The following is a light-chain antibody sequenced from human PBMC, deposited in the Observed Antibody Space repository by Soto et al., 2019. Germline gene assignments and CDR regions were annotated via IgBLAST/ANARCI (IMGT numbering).Light chain of an antibody. Sequence: QSALTQPPSASGSPGQSVTISCTGTSSDVGTYDYVSWYQQHPGKAPKLMIYEVTKRPSGVPDRFSGSKSGNTASLTVSGLQSEDEADYYCSSYTTSYFYVFGPGTKVTVL. CDR3: SSYTTSYFYV. V-gene: IGLV2-8*01. CDR1: SSDVGTYDY. J-gene: IGLJ1*01. CDR2: EVT.